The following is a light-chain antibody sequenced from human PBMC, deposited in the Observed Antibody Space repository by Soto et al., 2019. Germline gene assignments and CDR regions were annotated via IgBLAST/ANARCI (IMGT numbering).Light chain of an antibody. CDR3: QSYDRSLSSPI. Sequence: QSALTQPASVSGSPGQSITISCTGTSRDVGAYDYVSWYLQYPDKAPQLLIYYVDHRPSGVSSRFSGSKSGTSASLAITGLQADDEADYYCQSYDRSLSSPIFGGGTKVTVL. CDR2: YVD. V-gene: IGLV2-14*03. CDR1: SRDVGAYDY. J-gene: IGLJ2*01.